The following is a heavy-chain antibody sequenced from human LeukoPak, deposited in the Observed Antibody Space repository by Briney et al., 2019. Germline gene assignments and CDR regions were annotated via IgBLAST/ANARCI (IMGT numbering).Heavy chain of an antibody. V-gene: IGHV3-23*01. CDR1: GFTFSSYA. CDR2: ISGSGGST. J-gene: IGHJ4*02. CDR3: AKDSSSGWFDY. D-gene: IGHD6-19*01. Sequence: GGSLGLSCAASGFTFSSYAMSWVRQAPGNGLEWVSAISGSGGSTYYADSVKGRFTISRDNSKNTLYLQMNSLRAEDTAVYYCAKDSSSGWFDYWGQGTLVTVSS.